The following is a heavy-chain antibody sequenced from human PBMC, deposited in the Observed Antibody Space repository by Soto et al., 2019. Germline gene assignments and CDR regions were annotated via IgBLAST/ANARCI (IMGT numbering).Heavy chain of an antibody. CDR1: GDSVSNTYYS. CDR2: VSYTGGT. J-gene: IGHJ5*02. Sequence: QVHLQESGPGLVKPSETLSLTCTVSGDSVSNTYYSWSWMRQPPGKGLEWIGYVSYTGGTTYNPSVKSRVPVSLDTSKSQFPLRLTSVTASDTALYYCARLRCGYASAPWGQGTLVTVS. CDR3: ARLRCGYASAP. D-gene: IGHD5-18*01. V-gene: IGHV4-61*01.